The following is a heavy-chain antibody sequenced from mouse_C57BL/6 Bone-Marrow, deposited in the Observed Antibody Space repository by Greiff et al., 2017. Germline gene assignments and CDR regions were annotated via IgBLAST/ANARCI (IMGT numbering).Heavy chain of an antibody. V-gene: IGHV1-85*01. CDR1: GYTFTSYG. Sequence: QVQLKQSGPELVKPGASVMLSCKASGYTFTSYGINWVKQRPGQGLEWIGWIYPRDGSTKYNEKFKGKATLTVDSSSSTAYMELHSLTSEGTAVFYYARVEFYGSSGDWYFDVWGTGTTVTVSA. CDR3: ARVEFYGSSGDWYFDV. J-gene: IGHJ1*03. CDR2: IYPRDGST. D-gene: IGHD1-1*01.